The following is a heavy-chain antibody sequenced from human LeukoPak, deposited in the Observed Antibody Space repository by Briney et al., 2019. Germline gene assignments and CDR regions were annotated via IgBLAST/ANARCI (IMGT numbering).Heavy chain of an antibody. CDR3: AREALLYNWNDVA. J-gene: IGHJ5*02. D-gene: IGHD1-20*01. CDR2: MHYNGAT. V-gene: IGHV4-39*07. CDR1: GGSISSSSYY. Sequence: SETLSLTCTVSGGSISSSSYYWGWIRQPPGKGLEWIGTMHYNGATYHNPSLKSRVTMSIDTSKNQFSLKLSSVTAADTAVYFCAREALLYNWNDVAWGQGTLVTVSS.